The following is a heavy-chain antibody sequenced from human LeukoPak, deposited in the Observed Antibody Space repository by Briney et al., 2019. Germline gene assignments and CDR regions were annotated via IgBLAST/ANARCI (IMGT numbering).Heavy chain of an antibody. V-gene: IGHV3-9*01. CDR1: GFTFDDYA. CDR3: AKDRRIAAAGALDY. J-gene: IGHJ4*02. CDR2: ISWNSGSI. D-gene: IGHD6-13*01. Sequence: PGRSLRLSCAASGFTFDDYAMHWVRQAPGKGLEWVSGISWNSGSIGCADSVKGRFTISRDNAKNSLYLQMNSLRAEDTALYYCAKDRRIAAAGALDYWGQGTLVTVSS.